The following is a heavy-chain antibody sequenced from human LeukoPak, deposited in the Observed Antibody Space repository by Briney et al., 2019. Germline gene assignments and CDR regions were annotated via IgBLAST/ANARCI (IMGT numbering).Heavy chain of an antibody. CDR3: ARVYYYGSGSYRDYYYYMDV. J-gene: IGHJ6*03. CDR1: GGSISSYY. CDR2: IYTSGST. V-gene: IGHV4-4*07. D-gene: IGHD3-10*01. Sequence: SETLSLTRTVSGGSISSYYWSWIRQPAGKGLEWIGRIYTSGSTNYNPSLKSGVTMSVDTSKNQFSLELSSVTAADTAVYYCARVYYYGSGSYRDYYYYMDVWGKGTTVTVSS.